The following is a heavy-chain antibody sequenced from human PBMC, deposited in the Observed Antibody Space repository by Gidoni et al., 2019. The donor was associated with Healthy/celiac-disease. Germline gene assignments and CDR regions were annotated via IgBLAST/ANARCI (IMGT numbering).Heavy chain of an antibody. Sequence: QVQLVESGGGLVKPGGSLRLSCAASGFTFSDYYMSWIRQAPGKGLEWGSYISRSGSTIYYADSVKGRFTISRENAKNSLYLQMNSLRAEDTAVYYCARGGKQTNYYDSSGYWNYWGQGTLVTVSS. V-gene: IGHV3-11*01. CDR1: GFTFSDYY. D-gene: IGHD3-22*01. CDR2: ISRSGSTI. J-gene: IGHJ4*02. CDR3: ARGGKQTNYYDSSGYWNY.